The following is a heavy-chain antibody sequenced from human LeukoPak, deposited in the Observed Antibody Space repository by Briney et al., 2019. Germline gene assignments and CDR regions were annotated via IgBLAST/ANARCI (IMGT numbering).Heavy chain of an antibody. CDR1: GGFISGSGHY. V-gene: IGHV4-31*03. CDR2: IHPGGTI. J-gene: IGHJ4*02. CDR3: ARGGDTAKGGDS. Sequence: SETLSLTCTVSGGFISGSGHYWTWTRQHPGEGLEWLGFIHPGGTIYYNPSLSGRLTISADTSKNQMSLKLSSVTGADTAVYYCARGGDTAKGGDSWGQGTLVIVSS. D-gene: IGHD5-18*01.